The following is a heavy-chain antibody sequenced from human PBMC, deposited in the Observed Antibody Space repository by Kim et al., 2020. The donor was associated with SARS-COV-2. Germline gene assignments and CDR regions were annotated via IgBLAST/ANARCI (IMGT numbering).Heavy chain of an antibody. V-gene: IGHV4-59*08. Sequence: NPSLKNRVSMSVDTSKNQFSLRLSSLTAADTALYYCARHYSGSYYPRFDSWGQGTLVTVSS. D-gene: IGHD1-26*01. J-gene: IGHJ4*02. CDR3: ARHYSGSYYPRFDS.